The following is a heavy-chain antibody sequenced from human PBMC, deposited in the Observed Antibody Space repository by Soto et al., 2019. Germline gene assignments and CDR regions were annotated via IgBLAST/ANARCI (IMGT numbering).Heavy chain of an antibody. V-gene: IGHV3-48*02. CDR2: ISSDNITK. Sequence: PGGSLRLSCVASGFSFSNYNMNWVRQAPGKGLEWLSYISSDNITKYYADSVRGRFTISRDSAKNSLYLQMNSLRDEDTAVYFCARNVDLWGQGTMVTVS. J-gene: IGHJ3*01. CDR1: GFSFSNYN. D-gene: IGHD2-21*01. CDR3: ARNVDL.